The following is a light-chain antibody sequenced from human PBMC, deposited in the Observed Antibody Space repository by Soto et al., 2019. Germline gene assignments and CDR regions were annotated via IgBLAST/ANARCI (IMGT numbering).Light chain of an antibody. J-gene: IGKJ5*01. CDR3: QQYGSSPIT. V-gene: IGKV3-20*01. CDR2: DAS. CDR1: QSVRSSD. Sequence: EVVLTQSPGTLSLTTGQRATLSCRASQSVRSSDLVWYQQKPGQAPRLRILDASSRAPGIPDRCSGSGSGTHFTLTRSRREPEDVAVYYCQQYGSSPITAGQGTRLAI.